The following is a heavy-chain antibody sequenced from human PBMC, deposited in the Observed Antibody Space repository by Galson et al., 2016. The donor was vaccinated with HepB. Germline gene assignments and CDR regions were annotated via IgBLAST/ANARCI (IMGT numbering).Heavy chain of an antibody. Sequence: SLRLSCATSGFTFSDYALSWVRQAPGKGLEWVSAISNSGGGTYYADSGKGRFTISRDNSKSTLILQMSSLRFDDTAVYYCAECVASRCYTVDDYWGQGTLVTVSS. J-gene: IGHJ4*02. CDR3: AECVASRCYTVDDY. CDR1: GFTFSDYA. D-gene: IGHD2-8*01. V-gene: IGHV3-23*01. CDR2: ISNSGGGT.